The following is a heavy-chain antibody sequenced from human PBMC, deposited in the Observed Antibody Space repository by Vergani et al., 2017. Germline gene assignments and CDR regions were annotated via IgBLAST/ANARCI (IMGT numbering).Heavy chain of an antibody. CDR1: GGTFSSYT. V-gene: IGHV1-69*02. J-gene: IGHJ4*02. Sequence: QVQLVQSGAEVKKPGSSVKVSCKASGGTFSSYTISWVRQAPGQGLEWMGRIIPILGIANYAQKFQGRVTITADESTSTAYMELSSLRSEDTAVYYCARVEGGFGSGYYRPYFDYWGQGTLVTVSS. D-gene: IGHD3-22*01. CDR3: ARVEGGFGSGYYRPYFDY. CDR2: IIPILGIA.